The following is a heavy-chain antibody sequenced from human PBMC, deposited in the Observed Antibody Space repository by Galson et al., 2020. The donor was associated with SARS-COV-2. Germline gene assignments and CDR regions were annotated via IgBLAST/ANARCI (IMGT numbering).Heavy chain of an antibody. J-gene: IGHJ4*02. CDR3: ARVSGAWYYYDSSGCADY. CDR1: GFTFSSYS. Sequence: TGGSLRLSCAASGFTFSSYSMNWVRQAPGKGLEWVSSISSSSSYIYYADSVKGRFTISRDNAKNSLYLQMNSLRAEDTAVYYCARVSGAWYYYDSSGCADYWGQGTLVTVSS. D-gene: IGHD3-22*01. CDR2: ISSSSSYI. V-gene: IGHV3-21*01.